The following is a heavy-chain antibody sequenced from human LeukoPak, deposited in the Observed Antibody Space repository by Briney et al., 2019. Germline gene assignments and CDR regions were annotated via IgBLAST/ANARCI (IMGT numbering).Heavy chain of an antibody. V-gene: IGHV3-48*01. J-gene: IGHJ3*02. CDR1: GFTFDDYG. CDR3: ARDYLPVATSLFDI. CDR2: IGSSGGPI. D-gene: IGHD2-15*01. Sequence: GGSLRLSCAASGFTFDDYGMSWVRQTPGKGLECVSYIGSSGGPIYYADSVKGRFTISRDNAKNSLYLQMNSLRAEDSAVYYCARDYLPVATSLFDIWGQGTMVTVSS.